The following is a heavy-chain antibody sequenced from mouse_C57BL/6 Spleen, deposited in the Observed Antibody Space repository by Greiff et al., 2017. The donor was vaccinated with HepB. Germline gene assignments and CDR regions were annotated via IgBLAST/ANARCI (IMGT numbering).Heavy chain of an antibody. Sequence: VQLQESGPGLVAPSQSLSITCTVSGFSLTSYAISWVRQPPGKGLEWLGVIWTGGGTNYNSALKSRLSISKDNSKSQVFLKMNSLQTDDTARYYCARNGGYYGGSYFDYWGQGTTLTVSS. CDR2: IWTGGGT. CDR1: GFSLTSYA. D-gene: IGHD2-3*01. J-gene: IGHJ2*01. V-gene: IGHV2-9-1*01. CDR3: ARNGGYYGGSYFDY.